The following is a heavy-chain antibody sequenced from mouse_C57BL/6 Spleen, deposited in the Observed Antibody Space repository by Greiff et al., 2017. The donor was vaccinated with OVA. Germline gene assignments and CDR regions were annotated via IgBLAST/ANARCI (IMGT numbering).Heavy chain of an antibody. V-gene: IGHV1-69*01. Sequence: QVQLQQPGAELVMPGASVKLSCKASGYTFTSYWMHWVKQRPGQGLEWIGEIDPSDSYTNYNQKFKGKSTLTVDKSSSTAYMQLSSLTSEDSAVYYCARLAIYLGAMDYWGQGTSVTVSS. CDR3: ARLAIYLGAMDY. CDR1: GYTFTSYW. J-gene: IGHJ4*01. CDR2: IDPSDSYT. D-gene: IGHD2-1*01.